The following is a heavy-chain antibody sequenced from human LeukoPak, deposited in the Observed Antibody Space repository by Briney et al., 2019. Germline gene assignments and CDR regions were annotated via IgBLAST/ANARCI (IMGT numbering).Heavy chain of an antibody. CDR3: ARDGVYSYGSGTDY. V-gene: IGHV3-21*01. Sequence: GGSLRLSCAASGFTFSSYSMNWVRQAPGKGLEWVSSISSSSSYIYYADSVKGRFTISRDNAKNSLYLQMNSLRAEDTAVYYCARDGVYSYGSGTDYWGQGTLVTVSS. D-gene: IGHD5-18*01. J-gene: IGHJ4*02. CDR2: ISSSSSYI. CDR1: GFTFSSYS.